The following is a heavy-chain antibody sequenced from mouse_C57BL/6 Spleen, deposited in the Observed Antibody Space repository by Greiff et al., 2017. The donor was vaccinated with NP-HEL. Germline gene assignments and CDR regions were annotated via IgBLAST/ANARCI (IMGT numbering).Heavy chain of an antibody. D-gene: IGHD2-3*01. V-gene: IGHV1-69*01. J-gene: IGHJ2*01. CDR1: GYTFTSYW. CDR3: ARSYDLYYFDY. Sequence: QVQLQQPGAELVMPGASVKLSCKASGYTFTSYWMHWVKQRPGQGLEWIGELDPSDSYTNYNQKFKGKSTLTVDKSSSTAYMQLSSLTSEDSAVYYCARSYDLYYFDYWGQGTTLTVSS. CDR2: LDPSDSYT.